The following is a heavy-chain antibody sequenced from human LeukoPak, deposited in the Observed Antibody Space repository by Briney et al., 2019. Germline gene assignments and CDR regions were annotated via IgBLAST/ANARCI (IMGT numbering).Heavy chain of an antibody. CDR2: INHSGST. D-gene: IGHD2-2*01. CDR1: GYSISSGYY. CDR3: ARRAAPDIVVVPAAMYDY. J-gene: IGHJ4*02. V-gene: IGHV4-38-2*02. Sequence: PSETLSLTCTVSGYSISSGYYWSWIRQPPGKGLEWIGEINHSGSTNYNPSLKSRVTISVDTSKNQFSLKLSSVTAADTAVYCCARRAAPDIVVVPAAMYDYWGQGTLVTVSS.